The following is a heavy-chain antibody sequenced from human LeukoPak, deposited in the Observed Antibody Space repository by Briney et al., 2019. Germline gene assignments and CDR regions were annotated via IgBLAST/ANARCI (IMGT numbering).Heavy chain of an antibody. J-gene: IGHJ4*02. CDR2: IKTDGSST. CDR3: ARDFMYSISCAGC. CDR1: GFTFSSYW. V-gene: IGHV3-74*01. Sequence: HPGGSLRLSCAASGFTFSSYWMHWVRHAPGKGLVWVSRIKTDGSSTSYADSVKGRFTISRDNAKNTLYLQMNSLRVEDTAVYYCARDFMYSISCAGCWGQGTLVTVSS. D-gene: IGHD6-13*01.